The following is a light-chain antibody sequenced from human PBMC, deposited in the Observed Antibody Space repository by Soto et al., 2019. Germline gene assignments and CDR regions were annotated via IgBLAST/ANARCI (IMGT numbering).Light chain of an antibody. J-gene: IGKJ1*01. V-gene: IGKV3-20*01. CDR2: GVS. Sequence: EIVLTHSPGTLSLSPGEMATLSCRASQSVSSNYLAWFQQRPGQPPRLIIYGVSTRATGTPDRFSASGSGTDFTLTINRLEREDFAVYYCQQYGGSPWTFGQGTKVDIK. CDR1: QSVSSNY. CDR3: QQYGGSPWT.